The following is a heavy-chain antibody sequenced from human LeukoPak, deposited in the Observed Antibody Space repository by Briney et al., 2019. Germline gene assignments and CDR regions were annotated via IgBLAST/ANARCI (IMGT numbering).Heavy chain of an antibody. CDR2: FDPEDGET. Sequence: RGASVKVSCKVSGYTLTELSMHWVRQAPGKGLEWMGGFDPEDGETIYAQKFQGRVTMTEDTSTDTAYVELSSLRSEDTAVYYCATVSDYYDSSGYFISPWSPTSGAFDIWGQGTMVTVSS. CDR1: GYTLTELS. V-gene: IGHV1-24*01. J-gene: IGHJ3*02. CDR3: ATVSDYYDSSGYFISPWSPTSGAFDI. D-gene: IGHD3-22*01.